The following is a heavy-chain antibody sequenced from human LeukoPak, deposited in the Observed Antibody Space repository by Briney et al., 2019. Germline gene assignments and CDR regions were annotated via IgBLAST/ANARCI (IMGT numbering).Heavy chain of an antibody. CDR1: GGSFSGYY. V-gene: IGHV4-34*01. Sequence: SETLSLTCAVYGGSFSGYYWSWIRQPPGKGLEWIGEINHSGSTNYNPSLKSRVTISVDTSKNQFSLKLSSVTAADTAVYYCARQGGKNGGRRKNDPFNIWGKGTMVPVSS. J-gene: IGHJ3*02. CDR3: ARQGGKNGGRRKNDPFNI. CDR2: INHSGST. D-gene: IGHD3-16*01.